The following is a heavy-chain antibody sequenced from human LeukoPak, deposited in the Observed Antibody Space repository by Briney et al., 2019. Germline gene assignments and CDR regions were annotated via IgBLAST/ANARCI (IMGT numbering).Heavy chain of an antibody. V-gene: IGHV3-53*04. CDR3: ARGGTPGFSTGRIDY. CDR1: GFNVSSNY. CDR2: LYGAGST. J-gene: IGHJ4*02. Sequence: GGSLRLSCATSGFNVSSNYMSWVRQAPGKGLEWVSVLYGAGSTYYADSVKGRFTISRHDSQNTLFLQMNSLRAEDTAVYYCARGGTPGFSTGRIDYWGQGTLVTVSS. D-gene: IGHD6-19*01.